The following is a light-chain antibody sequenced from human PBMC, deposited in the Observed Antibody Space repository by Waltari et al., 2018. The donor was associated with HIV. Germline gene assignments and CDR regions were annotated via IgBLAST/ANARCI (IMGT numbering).Light chain of an antibody. CDR3: SAWDSSLSAWV. V-gene: IGLV10-54*01. CDR1: SNNVGYQG. J-gene: IGLJ3*02. Sequence: HAGLSQPPSVSKGLRQTATLTCTGNSNNVGYQGAAWLQQHQGHPPKLLSYRNNNRPSGISERLSASRSGNTASLTITGLQPEDEADYYCSAWDSSLSAWVFGGGTKLTVL. CDR2: RNN.